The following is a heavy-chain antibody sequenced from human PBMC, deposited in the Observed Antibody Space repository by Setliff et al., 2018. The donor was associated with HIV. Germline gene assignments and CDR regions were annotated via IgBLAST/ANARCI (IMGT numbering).Heavy chain of an antibody. Sequence: PSLTCAVYGASFTAYFWTWTRQPPGKGLEWIGEVIQSGATNYNPSLKSRLTMSVDTSKNPFSLKLTSVTAADTAVYYCARTRDKYYDILTPAYYIDYWGHGTLVTVS. V-gene: IGHV4-34*12. J-gene: IGHJ4*01. CDR3: ARTRDKYYDILTPAYYIDY. CDR1: GASFTAYF. D-gene: IGHD3-9*01. CDR2: VIQSGAT.